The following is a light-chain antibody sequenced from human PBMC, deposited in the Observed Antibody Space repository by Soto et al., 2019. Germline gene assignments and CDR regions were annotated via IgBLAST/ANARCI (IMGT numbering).Light chain of an antibody. V-gene: IGKV1-27*01. Sequence: DIQMTQSPSSLSASVGDRVTITCRASQGISNYLAWYQQKPGKVPKLLIYAASTLQSGVPSRFSGSGSGTVFILTIRTVGLKEVEIFSCKRNKSPGGGLGKGTKVDIK. J-gene: IGKJ1*01. CDR1: QGISNY. CDR2: AAS. CDR3: KRNKSPGGG.